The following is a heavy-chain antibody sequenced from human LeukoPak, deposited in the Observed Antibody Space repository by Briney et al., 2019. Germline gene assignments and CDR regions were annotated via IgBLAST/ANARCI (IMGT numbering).Heavy chain of an antibody. Sequence: SVKVSCKASGGTFSSYAISWVRQAPGQGLEWMGGIIPIFGTADYAQKFQGRVTITADESTSTAYMELSSLRSEDTAVYYCARPGYSYGYGPKYYFDYWGQGTLVTVSS. D-gene: IGHD5-18*01. CDR1: GGTFSSYA. V-gene: IGHV1-69*13. CDR2: IIPIFGTA. J-gene: IGHJ4*02. CDR3: ARPGYSYGYGPKYYFDY.